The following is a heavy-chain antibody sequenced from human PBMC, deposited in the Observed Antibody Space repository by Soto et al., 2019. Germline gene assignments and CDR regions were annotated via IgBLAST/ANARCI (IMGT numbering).Heavy chain of an antibody. CDR3: TTGLEQWLVPYPKYYYYYGMDV. CDR2: IKSKTDGGTT. Sequence: GGSMRLACAASGFTVSNAWMSWVRQAPGKGREWVGRIKSKTDGGTTDYAAPVKGRFTISRDDSKNTLYLQMNSLKTEDTAVYYCTTGLEQWLVPYPKYYYYYGMDVWGQGTTVTVSS. D-gene: IGHD6-19*01. CDR1: GFTVSNAW. V-gene: IGHV3-15*01. J-gene: IGHJ6*02.